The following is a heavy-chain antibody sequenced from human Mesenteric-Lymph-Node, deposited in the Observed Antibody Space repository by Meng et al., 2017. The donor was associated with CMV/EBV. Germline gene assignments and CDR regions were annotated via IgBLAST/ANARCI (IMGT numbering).Heavy chain of an antibody. V-gene: IGHV3-21*01. CDR2: ISSSSSYI. D-gene: IGHD4-11*01. CDR1: GFTFSSYS. CDR3: AREEAVTTRSYYYYYGMDV. J-gene: IGHJ6*02. Sequence: GESLKISCAASGFTFSSYSMNWVRQAPGKGLEWVSSISSSSSYIYYADSVKGRFTISRDNAKNSLYLQMNSLRAEDTAVHYCAREEAVTTRSYYYYYGMDVWGQGTTVTVSS.